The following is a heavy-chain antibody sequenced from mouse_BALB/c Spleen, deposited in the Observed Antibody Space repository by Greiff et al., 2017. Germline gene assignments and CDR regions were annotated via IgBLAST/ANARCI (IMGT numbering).Heavy chain of an antibody. Sequence: VQLQQSGAELVKPGASVKLSCTASGFNIKDTYMHWVKQRPEQGLEWIGRIDPANGNTKYDPKFQGKATITADTYSNTAYLQLSSLTSEDTAVYYCARNDYDVGAMDYWGQGTSVTVSS. J-gene: IGHJ4*01. CDR1: GFNIKDTY. V-gene: IGHV14-3*02. CDR3: ARNDYDVGAMDY. CDR2: IDPANGNT. D-gene: IGHD2-4*01.